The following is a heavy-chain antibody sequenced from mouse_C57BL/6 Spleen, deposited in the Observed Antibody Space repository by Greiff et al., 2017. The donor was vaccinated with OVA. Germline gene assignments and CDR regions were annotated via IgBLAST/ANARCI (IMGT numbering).Heavy chain of an antibody. CDR3: ARGYYDYDRLAY. CDR1: GYTFTSYW. V-gene: IGHV1-52*01. D-gene: IGHD2-4*01. Sequence: QVQLKQPGAELVRPGSSVKLSCKASGYTFTSYWMHWVKQRPIQGLEWIGNIDPSDSETHYNQKFKDKATLTVDKSSSTAYMQLSSLTSEDSAVYDCARGYYDYDRLAYWGQGTLVTVSA. J-gene: IGHJ3*01. CDR2: IDPSDSET.